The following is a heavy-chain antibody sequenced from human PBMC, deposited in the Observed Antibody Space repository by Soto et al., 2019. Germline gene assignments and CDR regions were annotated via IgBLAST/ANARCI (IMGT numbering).Heavy chain of an antibody. J-gene: IGHJ6*02. CDR2: IYYSGST. Sequence: SETLSLTCTVSGGSISSYYWSWIRQPPGKGLEWIGYIYYSGSTNYNPSLTSRATISVDKSKNQFSLKLSSVTAADTAVYYCARGHMIVRGVIISRQTYGMDVWGQGTTVTVSS. CDR1: GGSISSYY. V-gene: IGHV4-59*12. CDR3: ARGHMIVRGVIISRQTYGMDV. D-gene: IGHD3-10*01.